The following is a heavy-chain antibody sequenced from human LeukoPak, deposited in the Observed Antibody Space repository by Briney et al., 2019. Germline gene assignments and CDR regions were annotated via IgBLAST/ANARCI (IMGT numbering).Heavy chain of an antibody. CDR2: IYYSGST. CDR3: ASTRVPNYYDSSGYYGGFDP. D-gene: IGHD3-22*01. V-gene: IGHV4-31*03. Sequence: SQTLSCTCTVSSGSVSSGGYYWSWIRQHPGKSLEWIGYIYYSGSTYYNPSLKSRVTISVDTSKNQFSLKLSSVTAADTAVYYCASTRVPNYYDSSGYYGGFDPLGQGTLVTVSS. J-gene: IGHJ5*02. CDR1: SGSVSSGGYY.